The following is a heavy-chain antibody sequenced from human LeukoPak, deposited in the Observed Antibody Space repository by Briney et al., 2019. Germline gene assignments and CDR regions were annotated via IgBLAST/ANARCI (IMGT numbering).Heavy chain of an antibody. D-gene: IGHD1-26*01. Sequence: GGSLRLSCAASGFTFSSYAMSWVRQAPGKGLEWVSAISGNSGSTYYADSVKGRFTISRDNSKNTVYLQMNSLRAEDTAVYYCAKVSAWAMVGATYFDYWGQGTLVTVSS. CDR3: AKVSAWAMVGATYFDY. V-gene: IGHV3-23*01. CDR2: ISGNSGST. CDR1: GFTFSSYA. J-gene: IGHJ4*02.